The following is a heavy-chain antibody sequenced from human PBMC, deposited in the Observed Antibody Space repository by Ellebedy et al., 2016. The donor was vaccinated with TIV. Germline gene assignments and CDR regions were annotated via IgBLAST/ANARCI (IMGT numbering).Heavy chain of an antibody. CDR3: ARCGRRTWDL. CDR2: IKTDGGEK. CDR1: GFTFSGYW. Sequence: GESLKISCAASGFTFSGYWMSWVRHTPGKGLEWVANIKTDGGEKYYVDSVQGRFTVSRDNAKNLVYLQMVNLRADDSAVYYCARCGRRTWDLWGPGTLVTVSS. J-gene: IGHJ4*02. V-gene: IGHV3-7*01. D-gene: IGHD1-26*01.